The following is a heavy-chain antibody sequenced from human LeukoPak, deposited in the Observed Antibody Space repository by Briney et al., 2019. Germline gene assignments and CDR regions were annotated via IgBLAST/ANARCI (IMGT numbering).Heavy chain of an antibody. V-gene: IGHV3-7*01. CDR1: GFVVSTNY. CDR2: IKQDGSEK. D-gene: IGHD5-24*01. J-gene: IGHJ3*02. CDR3: ARDQRNGYNYGAFDI. Sequence: GGSLRLSCAASGFVVSTNYMSWVRQAPGKGLEWVANIKQDGSEKYYVDSVKGRFTISRDNAKNSLYLQMNSLRAEDTAVYYCARDQRNGYNYGAFDIWGQGTMVTVSS.